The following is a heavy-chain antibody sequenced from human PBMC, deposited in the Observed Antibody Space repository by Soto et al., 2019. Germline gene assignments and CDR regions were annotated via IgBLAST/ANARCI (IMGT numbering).Heavy chain of an antibody. CDR2: IIPILGIA. V-gene: IGHV1-69*02. CDR3: AKVNPRAYDGPPWYHPSTAV. Sequence: GASLKIACKASGGTVSGYTIIGVRQSPGQGLEWMGRIIPILGIANYPQKFQGRVTITGAKSTSTAQRGRSSRRSEDRAVYYCAKVNPRAYDGPPWYHPSTAVRGKGTTVPVTP. J-gene: IGHJ6*04. D-gene: IGHD5-12*01. CDR1: GGTVSGYT.